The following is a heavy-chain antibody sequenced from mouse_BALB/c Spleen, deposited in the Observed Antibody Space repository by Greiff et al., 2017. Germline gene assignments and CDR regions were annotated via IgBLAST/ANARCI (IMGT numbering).Heavy chain of an antibody. CDR2: IRLKSDNYAT. V-gene: IGHV6-6*02. J-gene: IGHJ1*01. CDR1: GFTFSSYW. CDR3: TGGNYWYFDV. D-gene: IGHD1-1*02. Sequence: EVQGVESGGGLVQPGGSMKLSCVASGFTFSSYWMSWVRQSPEKGLEWVAEIRLKSDNYATHYAESVKGKFTISRDDSKSRLYLQMNSLRAEDTGIYYCTGGNYWYFDVWGAGTTVTVSS.